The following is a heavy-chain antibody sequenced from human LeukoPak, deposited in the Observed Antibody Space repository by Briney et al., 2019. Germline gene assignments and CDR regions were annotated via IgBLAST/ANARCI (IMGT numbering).Heavy chain of an antibody. J-gene: IGHJ5*02. D-gene: IGHD6-13*01. CDR1: GFTFSNYW. CDR2: IKQDGSKK. Sequence: GGSLRLSCAASGFTFSNYWMSWVRQAPGKGLEWVANIKQDGSKKNYVDSVKGRFTISRDNSRNTLYLQMNGLRPEDTAVYYCAKDSVAAAGTAWFDPWGQGTLVTVSS. V-gene: IGHV3-7*03. CDR3: AKDSVAAAGTAWFDP.